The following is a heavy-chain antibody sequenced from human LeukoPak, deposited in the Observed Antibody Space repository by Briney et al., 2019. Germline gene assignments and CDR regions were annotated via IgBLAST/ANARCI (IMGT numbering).Heavy chain of an antibody. CDR3: ARDLLRYDSSGDPAG. Sequence: GGSLRLSCVGSGFSFRYFAIHWVRQAPGKGLEWVAVIWYDGSNKYYADSVKGRFTISRDNSKNTLYLQMNSLRAEDTAVYYCARDLLRYDSSGDPAGWGQGTLVTVSS. J-gene: IGHJ4*02. V-gene: IGHV3-33*08. CDR1: GFSFRYFA. CDR2: IWYDGSNK. D-gene: IGHD3-22*01.